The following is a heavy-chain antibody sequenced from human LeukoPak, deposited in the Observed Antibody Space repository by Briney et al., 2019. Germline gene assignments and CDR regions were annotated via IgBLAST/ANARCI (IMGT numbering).Heavy chain of an antibody. CDR2: ISGSGGST. CDR3: SKDHGLEPLNAIDI. J-gene: IGHJ3*02. D-gene: IGHD1-26*01. V-gene: IGHV3-23*01. CDR1: GFTFSSYA. Sequence: PGGSLRLSCAASGFTFSSYAMSWVRQAPGKGLEWVSAISGSGGSTYYADSVKGRFTISRDNSKNTLYLPMNSLRAEDTAVYYCSKDHGLEPLNAIDICGEGTRVTVSS.